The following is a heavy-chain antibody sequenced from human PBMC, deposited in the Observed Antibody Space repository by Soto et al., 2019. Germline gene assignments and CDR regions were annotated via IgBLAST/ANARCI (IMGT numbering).Heavy chain of an antibody. V-gene: IGHV3-30-3*01. Sequence: GGSLRLSCAASGFTFSSYVMHWVRQAPGKGLEWVAVISYDGSNKYYADSVKGRFTISRDNSKNTLYLQMNSLRAEDTAVYYSAIVSEFAARRGPFDDRAQGSLVTVSS. CDR1: GFTFSSYV. CDR3: AIVSEFAARRGPFDD. CDR2: ISYDGSNK. J-gene: IGHJ4*02. D-gene: IGHD6-6*01.